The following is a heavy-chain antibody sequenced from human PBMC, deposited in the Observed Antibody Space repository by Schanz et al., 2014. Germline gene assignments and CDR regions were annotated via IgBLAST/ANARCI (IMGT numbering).Heavy chain of an antibody. CDR2: IGGSGDST. CDR3: ARDQSPYTNSSDVRYFDY. D-gene: IGHD6-6*01. V-gene: IGHV3-23*01. Sequence: VQLLQSGGALVQPGGSLRLSCSASGFTFSTYAMSWARQTPGKGLEWVSGIGGSGDSTHYAGSVKGRFTISRDNSKNTLYLQMNSLRSDDTAVYYCARDQSPYTNSSDVRYFDYWGQGSLVTVSS. CDR1: GFTFSTYA. J-gene: IGHJ4*02.